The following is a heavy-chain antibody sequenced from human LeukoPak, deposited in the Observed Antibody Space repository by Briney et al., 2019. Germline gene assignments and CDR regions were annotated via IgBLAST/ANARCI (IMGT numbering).Heavy chain of an antibody. J-gene: IGHJ4*02. CDR1: GGTFSSYA. Sequence: GASVKVSCKASGGTFSSYAISWVRQAPGQGLEWMGRIIPILGIANYAQKFQGRVTTTADKSTSTAYMELSSLRSEDTAVYYCATAPYYYDSSGYYSDYWGQGTLVTVSS. CDR3: ATAPYYYDSSGYYSDY. V-gene: IGHV1-69*04. D-gene: IGHD3-22*01. CDR2: IIPILGIA.